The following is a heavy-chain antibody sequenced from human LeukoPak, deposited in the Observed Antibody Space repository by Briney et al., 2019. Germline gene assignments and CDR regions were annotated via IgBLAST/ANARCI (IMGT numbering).Heavy chain of an antibody. Sequence: PSETLSLTCTVSGGSISSGGYSWSWVRQHPEKGLEWIGYIYYSGTAYYNPSLKSRVTMSVDTSKNQFSLKLDSVTAADTAVYYCARFSNDHGVKFDYWGLGTLVTVSS. CDR1: GGSISSGGYS. J-gene: IGHJ4*02. CDR3: ARFSNDHGVKFDY. CDR2: IYYSGTA. D-gene: IGHD4-17*01. V-gene: IGHV4-31*03.